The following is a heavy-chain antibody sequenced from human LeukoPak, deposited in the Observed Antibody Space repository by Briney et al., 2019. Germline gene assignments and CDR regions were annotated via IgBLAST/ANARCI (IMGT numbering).Heavy chain of an antibody. CDR2: IFGADKNTT. CDR3: AKRNTMVRGGPCFDY. J-gene: IGHJ4*02. D-gene: IGHD3-10*01. V-gene: IGHV3-23*01. CDR1: GFTFSSYE. Sequence: GGSLRLSCAASGFTFSSYEMNWVRQAPGKGLEWVSIIFGADKNTTYYADSVKGRFTVSRDNSKNTLDLQMTDLRPEDTAIYYCAKRNTMVRGGPCFDYWGQGILVAVSS.